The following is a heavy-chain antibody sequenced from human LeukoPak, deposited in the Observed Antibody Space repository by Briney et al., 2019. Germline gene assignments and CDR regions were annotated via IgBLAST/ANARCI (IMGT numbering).Heavy chain of an antibody. Sequence: GGSLRLSCAASGFTFSSYWMLWVRQAPGKGLVWVSRINNDGSSTSYAESVKGRFTISRDNAKNTLHLQMNSLRAEDTAVYYCATGYNLDYWGQGTLVTVSS. J-gene: IGHJ4*02. CDR1: GFTFSSYW. D-gene: IGHD5-18*01. CDR2: INNDGSST. CDR3: ATGYNLDY. V-gene: IGHV3-74*01.